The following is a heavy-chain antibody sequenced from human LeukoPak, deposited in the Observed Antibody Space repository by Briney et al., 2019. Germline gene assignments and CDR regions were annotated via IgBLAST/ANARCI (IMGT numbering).Heavy chain of an antibody. CDR3: AREKEQWLVPAHPGTY. CDR2: ISWNGGSL. Sequence: PGRSLRLSCAASGFDFDDYAMHWVRQSAGKGLEWVSSISWNGGSLAYGDSVGGRFTISRDNAKNSLYLQMNSLRAEDTAVYYCAREKEQWLVPAHPGTYWGQGTLVTVSS. D-gene: IGHD6-19*01. J-gene: IGHJ4*02. CDR1: GFDFDDYA. V-gene: IGHV3-9*01.